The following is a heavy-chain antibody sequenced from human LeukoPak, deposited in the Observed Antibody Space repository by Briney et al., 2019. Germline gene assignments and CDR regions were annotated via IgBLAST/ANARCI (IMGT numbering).Heavy chain of an antibody. CDR1: GFTFSSYA. J-gene: IGHJ4*02. D-gene: IGHD3-9*01. CDR3: AKDVRYFDWLLPFDY. CDR2: ISYDGSNK. V-gene: IGHV3-30-3*01. Sequence: PGGSLRLSCAASGFTFSSYAMHWVRQAPGKGLEWVAVISYDGSNKYYADSVKGRFTISRDNSKNTLYLQMNSLRAEDTAVYYCAKDVRYFDWLLPFDYWGQGTLVTVSS.